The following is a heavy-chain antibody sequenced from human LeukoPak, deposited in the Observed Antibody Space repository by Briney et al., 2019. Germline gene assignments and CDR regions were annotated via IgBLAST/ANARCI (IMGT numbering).Heavy chain of an antibody. D-gene: IGHD3-16*01. CDR2: IRPNSGGT. Sequence: ASVKVSCKASGNTFGAYYMYWVRQAPGQGLEWMEWIRPNSGGTNYTQKFQGRVTMTRDTSINTAYMELSRLTSDDTAVYFCATWGLHFDIWGQGTMVIVAS. J-gene: IGHJ3*02. V-gene: IGHV1-2*02. CDR1: GNTFGAYY. CDR3: ATWGLHFDI.